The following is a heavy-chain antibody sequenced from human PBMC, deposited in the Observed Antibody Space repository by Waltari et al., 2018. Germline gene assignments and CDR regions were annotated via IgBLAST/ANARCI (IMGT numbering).Heavy chain of an antibody. CDR3: ASSLYGDYTQIWGRVFDY. D-gene: IGHD4-17*01. J-gene: IGHJ4*02. V-gene: IGHV3-23*01. CDR2: ISGSGGST. Sequence: VQLLESGGGLVQSGGSLRLSCAAYGFTFRRYAMTCVRQAPGKGVEWVSVISGSGGSTDYADSVKGRFTISRDNSKNTLYLQMNNLRVEDTAVYYCASSLYGDYTQIWGRVFDYWGQGTLVTVSS. CDR1: GFTFRRYA.